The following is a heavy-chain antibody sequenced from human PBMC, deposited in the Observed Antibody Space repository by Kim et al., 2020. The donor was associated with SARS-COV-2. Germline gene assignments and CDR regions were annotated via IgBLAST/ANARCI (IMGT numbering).Heavy chain of an antibody. V-gene: IGHV1-18*01. J-gene: IGHJ3*02. D-gene: IGHD3-3*01. CDR3: ARVFGLDAFDI. Sequence: TNDAQKLQGRVTMTTDTSTSTAYMELRSLRSDDTAVYYCARVFGLDAFDIWGQGTMVTVSS. CDR2: T.